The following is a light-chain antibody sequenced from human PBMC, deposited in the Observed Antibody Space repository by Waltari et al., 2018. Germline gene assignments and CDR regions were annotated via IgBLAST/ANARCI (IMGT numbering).Light chain of an antibody. CDR3: QQSYSTPFT. CDR1: QSISSY. J-gene: IGKJ3*01. V-gene: IGKV1-39*01. Sequence: DIQMTQSPSSLSASVGDRVTITCRASQSISSYLNWYQQKPGKAPKLLIYDASSLQSGVPSRFSGSGSGTDFTHTISSLQPEDFATYYYQQSYSTPFTFGPGTKVDIK. CDR2: DAS.